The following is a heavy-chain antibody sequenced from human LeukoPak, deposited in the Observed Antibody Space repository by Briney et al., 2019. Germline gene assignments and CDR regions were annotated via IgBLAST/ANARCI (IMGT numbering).Heavy chain of an antibody. CDR3: ARPDELGAFDY. CDR1: GGSISSYY. V-gene: IGHV4-59*08. CDR2: IYYSGST. Sequence: SETLSLTCTVSGGSISSYYWSWIRQPPGKGLEWIGYIYYSGSTNYNPSLKSRVTISVDTSKNQFPLKLSSVTAADTAVYYCARPDELGAFDYWGQGTLVTVSS. D-gene: IGHD1-26*01. J-gene: IGHJ4*02.